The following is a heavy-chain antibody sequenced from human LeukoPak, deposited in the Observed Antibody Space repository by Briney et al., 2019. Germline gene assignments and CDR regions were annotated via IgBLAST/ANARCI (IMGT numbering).Heavy chain of an antibody. D-gene: IGHD3-3*01. J-gene: IGHJ5*02. CDR3: ARSYDFWSGYYPGGGYNWFDP. V-gene: IGHV4-59*11. Sequence: SETLSLTCTVSGGSISSHYWSWIRQPPGKGLEWIGYIYYSGSTNYNPSLKSRVTISVDTSKNQFSLKLSSVTAADTAVYYCARSYDFWSGYYPGGGYNWFDPWGQGTLVTVSS. CDR2: IYYSGST. CDR1: GGSISSHY.